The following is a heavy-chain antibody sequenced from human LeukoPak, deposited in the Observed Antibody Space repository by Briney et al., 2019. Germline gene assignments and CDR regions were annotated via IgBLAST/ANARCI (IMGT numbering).Heavy chain of an antibody. CDR1: GGTFISYA. CDR3: ARALSPSSFYGGNLGY. J-gene: IGHJ4*02. Sequence: SVKVSCKASGGTFISYAISWVRQAPGQGLEWMGGIIPIFGTANYAQKFQGRVTITADESTSTAYMELSSLRSEDTAVYYCARALSPSSFYGGNLGYWGQGTLVTVSS. V-gene: IGHV1-69*13. D-gene: IGHD4-23*01. CDR2: IIPIFGTA.